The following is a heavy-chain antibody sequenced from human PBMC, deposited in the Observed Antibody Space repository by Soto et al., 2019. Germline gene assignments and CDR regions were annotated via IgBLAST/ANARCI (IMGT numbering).Heavy chain of an antibody. CDR3: AREPNNWNDVVYYGMDV. D-gene: IGHD1-20*01. CDR2: ISYDGSNK. V-gene: IGHV3-30-3*01. CDR1: GFTFSSYA. Sequence: GGSLRLSCAASGFTFSSYAMHWVRQAPGKGLEWVAVISYDGSNKYYADSVKGRFTISRDNSKNTLYLQMNSLRAEDTAVYYCAREPNNWNDVVYYGMDVWGQGTTVTVSS. J-gene: IGHJ6*02.